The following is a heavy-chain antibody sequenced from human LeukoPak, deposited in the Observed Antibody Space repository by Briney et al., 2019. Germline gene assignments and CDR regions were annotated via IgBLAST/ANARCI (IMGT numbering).Heavy chain of an antibody. J-gene: IGHJ5*02. CDR3: ARAERQEWFNP. Sequence: GGSLRLSCAASGYIFSNYGMHWVRQAPGKGLEWVAVIWYDERKTLYADSVKGRFTISRDKSTNTLYLEMNSLRVEDTAVYYCARAERQEWFNPWGQGTLVTVSS. V-gene: IGHV3-33*01. CDR2: IWYDERKT. CDR1: GYIFSNYG.